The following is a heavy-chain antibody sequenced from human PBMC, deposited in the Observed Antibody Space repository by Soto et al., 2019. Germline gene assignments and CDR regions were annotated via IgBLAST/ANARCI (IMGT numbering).Heavy chain of an antibody. D-gene: IGHD3-10*01. Sequence: QVQLQESGPGLVKPSETLSLTCTVSGDSISSYYWSWIRQPPGKGLEWVGYISYNGSTIYNPSLESRATTSLDTSKNQVSLSLKSVTVADRAVYYCASVGELPVWFDPWGRGTLVTVSS. CDR1: GDSISSYY. V-gene: IGHV4-59*13. J-gene: IGHJ5*02. CDR2: ISYNGST. CDR3: ASVGELPVWFDP.